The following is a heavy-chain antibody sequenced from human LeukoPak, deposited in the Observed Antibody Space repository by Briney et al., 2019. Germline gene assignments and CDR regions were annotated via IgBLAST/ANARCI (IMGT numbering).Heavy chain of an antibody. D-gene: IGHD3-10*01. CDR3: ARREGSGNYLIDY. V-gene: IGHV5-51*01. J-gene: IGHJ4*02. CDR2: INPGDSDT. CDR1: GYSFTSHW. Sequence: GESLKISCKGSGYSFTSHWIGWVRQMPGKGLEWMGIINPGDSDTKYSPSLQGQVTISADKSINTAYLQWNSLRASDTAMYYCARREGSGNYLIDYWGQGTLVTVSS.